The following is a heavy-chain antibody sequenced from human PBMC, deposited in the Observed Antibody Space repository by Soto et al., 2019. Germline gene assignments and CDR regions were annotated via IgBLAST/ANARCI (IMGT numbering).Heavy chain of an antibody. CDR3: ARDVAVAGNWYDP. V-gene: IGHV3-7*03. CDR2: IKQDGSEK. Sequence: EVQLVESGGGLVQPGGSLRLSCAASGFTFSSHWMSWVRQAPGKGLEWVANIKQDGSEKYYVDSVKGRFTISRDNAKNSLFLQMNSLRAEDTAVYYCARDVAVAGNWYDPWGQGTLVTVSS. D-gene: IGHD6-19*01. J-gene: IGHJ5*02. CDR1: GFTFSSHW.